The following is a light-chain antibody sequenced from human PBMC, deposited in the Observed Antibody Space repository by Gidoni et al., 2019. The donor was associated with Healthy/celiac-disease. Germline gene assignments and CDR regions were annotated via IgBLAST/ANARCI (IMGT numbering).Light chain of an antibody. CDR1: QSVLYSSNNKNY. CDR2: WAS. CDR3: KQYYSTPPT. J-gene: IGKJ2*01. V-gene: IGKV4-1*01. Sequence: DIVMTQSPDSLAGSLGESATINCKSRQSVLYSSNNKNYLAWYQQKPGQPPKLLIYWASTRESGVPDRFSGSGSGTDFTLTISSMQAEDVAVYYCKQYYSTPPTFGQGTKLEIK.